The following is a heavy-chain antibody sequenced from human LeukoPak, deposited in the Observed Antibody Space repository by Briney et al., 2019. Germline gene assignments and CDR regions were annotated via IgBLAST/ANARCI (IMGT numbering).Heavy chain of an antibody. D-gene: IGHD2-2*01. J-gene: IGHJ4*02. CDR2: ISWNSGST. CDR3: ARKLPAADY. Sequence: GRSLRLSCAASGFTFDEYAMHWVRQAPGKGLEWVSGISWNSGSTGYADSVKGRFTISRDNAKNSLYLQMNSLRAEDTAVYYCARKLPAADYWGQGTLVTVSS. V-gene: IGHV3-9*01. CDR1: GFTFDEYA.